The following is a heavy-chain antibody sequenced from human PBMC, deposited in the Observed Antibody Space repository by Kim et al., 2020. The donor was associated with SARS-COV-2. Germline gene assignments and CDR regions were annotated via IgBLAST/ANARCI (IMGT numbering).Heavy chain of an antibody. CDR2: INTNTGNP. J-gene: IGHJ6*02. V-gene: IGHV7-4-1*02. CDR3: ARVGSSSWYFDYYYGMDV. CDR1: GYTFTSYA. D-gene: IGHD6-13*01. Sequence: ASVKVSCKASGYTFTSYAMNWVRQAPGQGLEWMGWINTNTGNPTYAQGFTGRFVFSLYTSVSTAYLQISSLKAEDTAVYYCARVGSSSWYFDYYYGMDVWGQGTTVTVSS.